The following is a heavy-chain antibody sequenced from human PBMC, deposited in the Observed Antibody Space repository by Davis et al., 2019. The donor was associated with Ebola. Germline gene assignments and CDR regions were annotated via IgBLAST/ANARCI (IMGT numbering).Heavy chain of an antibody. CDR1: GGTFSSYA. Sequence: AASVKVSCKASGGTFSSYAISWVRQAPGQGLEWMGIINPSGGSTSYAQKFQGRVTMTRDTSTSTVYMELSSLRSEDTAVYYCARSIAVGPFDYWGQGTLVTVSS. D-gene: IGHD6-19*01. J-gene: IGHJ4*02. CDR2: INPSGGST. CDR3: ARSIAVGPFDY. V-gene: IGHV1-46*01.